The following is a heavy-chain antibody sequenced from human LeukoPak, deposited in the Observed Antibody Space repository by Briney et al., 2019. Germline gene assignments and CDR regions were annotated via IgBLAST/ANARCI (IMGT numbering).Heavy chain of an antibody. CDR3: ARVAADSGSYRRTDAFDI. D-gene: IGHD1-26*01. V-gene: IGHV4-4*07. J-gene: IGHJ3*02. CDR2: IYTSGST. CDR1: GGSISSYY. Sequence: SETLSLTCTVSGGSISSYYWSWIRRPAGKGLEWIGRIYTSGSTSYNPSLKSRVTMSVDTSKNQFSLKLSSVTAADTAVYYCARVAADSGSYRRTDAFDIWGQGTMVTVSS.